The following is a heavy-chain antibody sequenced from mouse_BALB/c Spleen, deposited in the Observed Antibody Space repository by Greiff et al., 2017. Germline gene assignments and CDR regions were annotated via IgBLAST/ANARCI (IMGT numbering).Heavy chain of an antibody. CDR1: GFSLTSYG. CDR3: ARKYGYYFDY. CDR2: IWAGGST. V-gene: IGHV2-9*02. D-gene: IGHD1-2*01. J-gene: IGHJ2*01. Sequence: VQGVESGPGLVAPSQSLSITCTVSGFSLTSYGVHWVRQPPGKGLEWLGVIWAGGSTNYNSALMSRLSISKDNSKSQVFLKMNSLQTDDTAMYYCARKYGYYFDYWGQGTTLTVSS.